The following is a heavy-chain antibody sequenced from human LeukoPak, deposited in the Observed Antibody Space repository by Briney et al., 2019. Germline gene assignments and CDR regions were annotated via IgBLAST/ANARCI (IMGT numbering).Heavy chain of an antibody. CDR3: ARGGVPYGDYYWFDP. CDR2: INRSGST. J-gene: IGHJ5*02. CDR1: GGSFSGYY. Sequence: PSETLSLTCAVYGGSFSGYYWSWIRQPPGKGLEWIGEINRSGSTNYNPSLKSRVTISVDTSKNQFPLKLSSVTAADTAVYYCARGGVPYGDYYWFDPWGQGTLVTVSS. D-gene: IGHD4-17*01. V-gene: IGHV4-34*01.